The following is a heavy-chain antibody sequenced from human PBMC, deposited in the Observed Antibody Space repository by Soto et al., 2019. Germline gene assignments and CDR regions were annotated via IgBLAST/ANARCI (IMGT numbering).Heavy chain of an antibody. V-gene: IGHV3-23*01. CDR2: ISGSGST. CDR1: GFTFSTYA. Sequence: GGSLRLSCAASGFTFSTYAMSWVRQAPGKGLEWVSAISGSGSTFYADSVKGRFTISRDSSKNTLYLQMNSLRAEDTALYYCAKEKDYDYVWGSYRYTSDYWGQGTLVTVSA. J-gene: IGHJ4*02. D-gene: IGHD3-16*02. CDR3: AKEKDYDYVWGSYRYTSDY.